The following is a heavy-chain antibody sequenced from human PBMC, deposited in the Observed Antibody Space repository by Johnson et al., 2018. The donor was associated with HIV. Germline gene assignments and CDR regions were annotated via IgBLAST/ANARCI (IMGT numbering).Heavy chain of an antibody. J-gene: IGHJ3*02. Sequence: VQLVESGGGLVKPGGSLRLSCAASGLTFTNAWMNWVRQAPGKGLEWAGRIKRKTDGGTTDYAAPVKGRFTISRDDSKNTLYLQMNSLKTEDTAVYYCTTGSLVANDAFDIWGQGTMVTVSS. CDR2: IKRKTDGGTT. CDR1: GLTFTNAW. CDR3: TTGSLVANDAFDI. D-gene: IGHD5-12*01. V-gene: IGHV3-15*01.